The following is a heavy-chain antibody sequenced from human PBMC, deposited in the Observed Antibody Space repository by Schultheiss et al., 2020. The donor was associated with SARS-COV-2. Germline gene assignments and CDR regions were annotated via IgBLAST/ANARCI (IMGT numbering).Heavy chain of an antibody. CDR3: ARAHNYDTSGFLTEFYFDY. V-gene: IGHV4-59*03. CDR2: IYYSGST. CDR1: GGSISSYY. Sequence: SQTLSLTCTVSGGSISSYYWSWIRQPPGKGLEWIGYIYYSGSTNYNPSLKSRVTISVDTSKNQFSLKLSSVTAADTAVYYCARAHNYDTSGFLTEFYFDYWGQGTLVTVSS. D-gene: IGHD3-22*01. J-gene: IGHJ4*02.